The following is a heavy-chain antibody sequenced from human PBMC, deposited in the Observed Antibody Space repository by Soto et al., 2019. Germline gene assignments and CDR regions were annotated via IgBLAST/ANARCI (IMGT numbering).Heavy chain of an antibody. CDR1: GFTFSSYA. V-gene: IGHV3-23*01. Sequence: GGSLRLSCAASGFTFSSYAMSWVRQAPGKGLEWVSAISGSGGSTYYADSVKGRFTISRDNSKNTLYLQMNSLRAEDTAVYYCAKDRSIQLWPLSSFDYWGQGTLVTVSS. CDR2: ISGSGGST. CDR3: AKDRSIQLWPLSSFDY. D-gene: IGHD5-18*01. J-gene: IGHJ4*02.